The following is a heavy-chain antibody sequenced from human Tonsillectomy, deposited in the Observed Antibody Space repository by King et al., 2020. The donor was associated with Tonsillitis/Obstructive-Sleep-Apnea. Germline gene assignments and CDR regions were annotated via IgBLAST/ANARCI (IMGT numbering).Heavy chain of an antibody. CDR1: GGSISSSSYY. Sequence: QLQESGPGLVKPSETLSLTCTVSGGSISSSSYYWGWIRQPPGKGLEWIGSIYYSGSTYYNPSLKSRVTISVDTSKNQFSLKLSSVTAADTAVYYCASHFRPYDFWSGYYTATSSYYFDYWGQGTLVTVSS. D-gene: IGHD3-3*01. CDR3: ASHFRPYDFWSGYYTATSSYYFDY. V-gene: IGHV4-39*01. J-gene: IGHJ4*02. CDR2: IYYSGST.